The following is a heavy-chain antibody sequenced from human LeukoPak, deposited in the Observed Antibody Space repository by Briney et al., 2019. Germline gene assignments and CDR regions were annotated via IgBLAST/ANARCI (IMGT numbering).Heavy chain of an antibody. V-gene: IGHV4-4*02. CDR1: GGSISSSNW. J-gene: IGHJ4*02. CDR3: ARHDYGDYEGVFDY. Sequence: SETLSLTCAVSGGSISSSNWWSWVRQPPGKGLEWIGEIYHSGSTNYNPSLKSRVTISVDKSKNQFSLKLSSVTAADTAVCYCARHDYGDYEGVFDYWGQGTLVTVSS. CDR2: IYHSGST. D-gene: IGHD4-17*01.